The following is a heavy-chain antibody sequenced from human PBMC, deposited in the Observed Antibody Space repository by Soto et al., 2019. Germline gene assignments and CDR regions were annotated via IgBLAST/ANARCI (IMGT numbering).Heavy chain of an antibody. V-gene: IGHV5-51*01. J-gene: IGHJ6*02. Sequence: GESLKISCKGSGDSLTYYWIAWVRQMPGKGLEWMGIIYPGDSDTRYSPSFQGQVTISADKSISTAHLQWSSLKASDTAVYYCAAAYNSGQSIDVWGQGTTATVSS. CDR1: GDSLTYYW. CDR3: AAAYNSGQSIDV. CDR2: IYPGDSDT. D-gene: IGHD1-1*01.